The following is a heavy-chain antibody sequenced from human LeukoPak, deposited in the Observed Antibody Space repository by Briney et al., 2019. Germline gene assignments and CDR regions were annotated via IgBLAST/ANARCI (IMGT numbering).Heavy chain of an antibody. Sequence: GASVKVSCKASGYTFTSYGISWVRQAPGRGLEWMGSISAYNGNTNYAQKLQGRVTMTTDTSTSTAYMELRSLRSDDTAVYYCARDGYTDKGNWFDPWGQGTLVTVSS. V-gene: IGHV1-18*01. J-gene: IGHJ5*02. CDR3: ARDGYTDKGNWFDP. D-gene: IGHD6-13*01. CDR2: ISAYNGNT. CDR1: GYTFTSYG.